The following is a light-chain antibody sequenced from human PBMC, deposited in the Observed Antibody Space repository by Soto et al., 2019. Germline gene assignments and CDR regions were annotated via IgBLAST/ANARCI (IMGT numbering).Light chain of an antibody. Sequence: QSVLTQPASVSGSPGQSITIACTGTSSDVGGYNYVSWFQQHPGEAPKLMIYEVSNRPSGVSNRFSASKSGNTASLTISGLQAEDEATYYCSSYSSSSTLVFGTGTKVTVL. V-gene: IGLV2-14*01. CDR2: EVS. CDR3: SSYSSSSTLV. CDR1: SSDVGGYNY. J-gene: IGLJ1*01.